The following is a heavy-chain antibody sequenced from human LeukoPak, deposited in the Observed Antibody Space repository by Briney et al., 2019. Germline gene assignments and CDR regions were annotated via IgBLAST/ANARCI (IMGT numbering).Heavy chain of an antibody. V-gene: IGHV1-2*02. CDR2: INPKTGGT. CDR3: AKATGLLLPMTMDY. CDR1: GYTFIDYY. D-gene: IGHD3-22*01. J-gene: IGHJ4*02. Sequence: GASVKVSCKASGYTFIDYYIHWVRQAPGQGLEWMGWINPKTGGTNYAQKFQGRVTLTRDTSINTAYMELSSLRSDDTAMYYCAKATGLLLPMTMDYWGQGSLVAVSS.